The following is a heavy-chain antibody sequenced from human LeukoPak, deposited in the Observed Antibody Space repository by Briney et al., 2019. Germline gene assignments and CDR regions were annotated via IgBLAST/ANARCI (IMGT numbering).Heavy chain of an antibody. J-gene: IGHJ4*02. V-gene: IGHV3-30*03. CDR1: GFTFSSYG. Sequence: GGSLRLSCAASGFTFSSYGMHWVRQAPGKGLEWVAVISYDGSNKYYADSVKGRFTISRDNSKNSLYLQMDSLRAEDTAVYYCVRGPSTLFDYWGQGTLVTVSS. CDR2: ISYDGSNK. CDR3: VRGPSTLFDY.